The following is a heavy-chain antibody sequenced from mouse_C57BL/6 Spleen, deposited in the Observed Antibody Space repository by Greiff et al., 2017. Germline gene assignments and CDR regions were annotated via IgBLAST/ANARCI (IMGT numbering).Heavy chain of an antibody. J-gene: IGHJ4*01. Sequence: VKLKQPGAELMKPGASVRLSCKATGYKFTGYGIEGVKQRPGKGLEWMGEILPGSGSTNYKEKFKGKATFTADTSSNTAYMQLSSLTTEDSAIYYCALLRSYYYAMDYWGQGTSVTVSS. CDR3: ALLRSYYYAMDY. V-gene: IGHV1-9*01. D-gene: IGHD1-1*01. CDR1: GYKFTGYG. CDR2: ILPGSGST.